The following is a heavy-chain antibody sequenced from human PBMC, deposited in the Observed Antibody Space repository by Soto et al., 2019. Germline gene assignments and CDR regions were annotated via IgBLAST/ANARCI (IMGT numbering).Heavy chain of an antibody. V-gene: IGHV3-15*01. D-gene: IGHD1-1*01. J-gene: IGHJ4*02. CDR3: VEGWNDF. CDR1: GFMFSSAW. CDR2: IKSKKDGGAR. Sequence: EVQVVESGGDLVEPGGSLRLSCETSGFMFSSAWMSWVRQAPGKELEWVARIKSKKDGGARDYAAPVNGRFSISRDDSKSTVYLQMNSLRAEDTALYYCVEGWNDFWGQGTLVTVSS.